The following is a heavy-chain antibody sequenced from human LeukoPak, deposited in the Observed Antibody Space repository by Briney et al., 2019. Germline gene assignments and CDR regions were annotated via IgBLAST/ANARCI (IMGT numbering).Heavy chain of an antibody. Sequence: GESLKISCKGSGYSFTNNWIGWVRQMPGQGLECMGIIYPGDSDTRYSPSFQGQVTISADKSISTAYLQWSSLKASDTATYYCARVAAGVTATNHYYYYMDVWGKGTTVTVSS. CDR2: IYPGDSDT. CDR1: GYSFTNNW. CDR3: ARVAAGVTATNHYYYYMDV. D-gene: IGHD2-21*02. V-gene: IGHV5-51*01. J-gene: IGHJ6*03.